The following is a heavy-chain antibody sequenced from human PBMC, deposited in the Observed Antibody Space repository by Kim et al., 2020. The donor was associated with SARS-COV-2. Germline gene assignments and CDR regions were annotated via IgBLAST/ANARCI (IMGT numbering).Heavy chain of an antibody. CDR2: GDT. Sequence: GDTNYPLKFQGRVTITRETSISTVDLELTKLRSDDTAVYYCAASSLLDFDYWGQGTLVTVSS. J-gene: IGHJ4*02. CDR3: AASSLLDFDY. D-gene: IGHD2-15*01. V-gene: IGHV1-2*02.